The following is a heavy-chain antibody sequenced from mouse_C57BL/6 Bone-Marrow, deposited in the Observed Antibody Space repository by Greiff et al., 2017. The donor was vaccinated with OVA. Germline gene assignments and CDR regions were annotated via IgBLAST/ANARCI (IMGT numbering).Heavy chain of an antibody. D-gene: IGHD2-1*01. CDR2: ISYDGSN. J-gene: IGHJ2*01. CDR3: ASDLLCPFDY. Sequence: EVQLQESGPGLVKPSQSLSLTCSVTGYSITSGYYWNWIRQFPGNKLEWMGYISYDGSNNYNPSLKNRISITRDTSKNQFFLKLNSVTTEDTATYYCASDLLCPFDYWGQGTTLTVSS. CDR1: GYSITSGYY. V-gene: IGHV3-6*01.